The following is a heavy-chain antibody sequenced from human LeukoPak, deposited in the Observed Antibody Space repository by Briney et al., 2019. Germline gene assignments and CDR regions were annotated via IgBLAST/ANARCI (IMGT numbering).Heavy chain of an antibody. J-gene: IGHJ5*02. Sequence: GASVTVSCKASGFTFTSSAMQWVRQARGQRLEWIGWIVVGSGNTNYAQKFQERVTITRDMSTSTAYMELSSLRSEDTAVYYCAADPYYYGSGSVENWFDPWGQGTLVTVSS. CDR1: GFTFTSSA. CDR3: AADPYYYGSGSVENWFDP. V-gene: IGHV1-58*02. D-gene: IGHD3-10*01. CDR2: IVVGSGNT.